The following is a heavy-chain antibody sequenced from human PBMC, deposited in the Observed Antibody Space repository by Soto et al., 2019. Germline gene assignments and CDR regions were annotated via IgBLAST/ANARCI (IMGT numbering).Heavy chain of an antibody. Sequence: GGSLRLSCAASGFTFTNYWMHWVRQVPGKGLVWVSRIDGVGTGTSYSDSVRGRFTISRDNAENMLYLQMNSLRAEDTAVYYCTTERWKVRGVIALGKTQSEVYPWGQGTLVTVSS. V-gene: IGHV3-74*01. J-gene: IGHJ5*02. CDR1: GFTFTNYW. CDR2: IDGVGTGT. CDR3: TTERWKVRGVIALGKTQSEVYP. D-gene: IGHD3-10*01.